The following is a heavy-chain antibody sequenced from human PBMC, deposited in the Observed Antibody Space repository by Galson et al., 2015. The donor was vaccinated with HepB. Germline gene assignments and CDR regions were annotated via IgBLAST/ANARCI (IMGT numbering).Heavy chain of an antibody. CDR2: IWYGGSQS. V-gene: IGHV3-33*01. Sequence: SLRLSCAASGFTFSSYGMHWVRQAPGKGLEWVVVIWYGGSQSYYIDSVKGRFTVSRDTSKNTLYLQMDSLRAEDTAVYYCARDPSSWKYGDAFDVWGQGTIVTVSS. CDR1: GFTFSSYG. D-gene: IGHD1-7*01. CDR3: ARDPSSWKYGDAFDV. J-gene: IGHJ3*01.